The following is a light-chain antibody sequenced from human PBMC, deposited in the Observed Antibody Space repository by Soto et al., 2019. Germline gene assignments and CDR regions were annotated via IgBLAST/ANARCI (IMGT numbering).Light chain of an antibody. V-gene: IGKV1-13*02. CDR1: QGISSA. CDR3: QQFKSYPLT. Sequence: AIPLTQSPSSLSASVGDRVSITCRASQGISSALAWYQQKPGKVPKLLIFDASSLESGVPSRFSGSGSGTDFTLTISSLQPEDFTSYYCQQFKSYPLTFGQGTRLEIK. J-gene: IGKJ5*01. CDR2: DAS.